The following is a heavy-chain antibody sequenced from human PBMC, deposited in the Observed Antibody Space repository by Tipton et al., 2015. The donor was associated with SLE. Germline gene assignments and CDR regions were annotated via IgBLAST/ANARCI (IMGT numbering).Heavy chain of an antibody. D-gene: IGHD3-10*01. J-gene: IGHJ4*02. CDR2: INPNSGGT. CDR1: GYTFTGYY. CDR3: ARLIYYGSGSSGY. Sequence: QLVQSGAEVKKPGASVKVSCKASGYTFTGYYMHWVRQAPGQGLEWMGRINPNSGGTIYAQKFQGRVTMTRDTSISTAYMELSILRSDDTAVYYCARLIYYGSGSSGYWGQGTLVTVSS. V-gene: IGHV1-2*06.